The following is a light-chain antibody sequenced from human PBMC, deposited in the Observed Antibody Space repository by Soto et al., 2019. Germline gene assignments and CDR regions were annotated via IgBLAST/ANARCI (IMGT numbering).Light chain of an antibody. J-gene: IGKJ2*01. Sequence: DIQLTQSPSFLSASVGDRVTITCRASQGISSYLAWYQQKPGKAPKLLIYAASTLQSGVPSRFSGSVSGTEFTLTISSLQPEDFATYYCQQLNSYHTFGQGTKLEIK. CDR3: QQLNSYHT. CDR2: AAS. V-gene: IGKV1-9*01. CDR1: QGISSY.